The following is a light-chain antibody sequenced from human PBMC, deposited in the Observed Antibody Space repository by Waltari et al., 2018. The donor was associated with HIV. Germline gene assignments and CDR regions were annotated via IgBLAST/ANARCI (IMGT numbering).Light chain of an antibody. CDR3: AAWDDSLSGPWV. CDR1: SSNIGSNY. Sequence: QSVLTQPPSASGTPGQRVTISCSGSSSNIGSNYVYWYQQLPRTAPKLLIYRNNQRPSGVPDRFSVSKSGTSASLAISGLRSEDEADYYCAAWDDSLSGPWVFGGGTKLTVL. CDR2: RNN. J-gene: IGLJ3*02. V-gene: IGLV1-47*01.